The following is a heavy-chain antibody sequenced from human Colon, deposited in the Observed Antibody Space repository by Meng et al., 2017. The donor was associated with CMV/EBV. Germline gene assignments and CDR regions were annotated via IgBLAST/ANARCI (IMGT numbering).Heavy chain of an antibody. CDR1: GYDFTNSW. Sequence: GGSLRLSCKGFGYDFTNSWIAWVRQVPGKGLEWVGIIYPGDSNARYSPSFEGQVTISADKSISTAYLQWNSLKASDTAMYYCARLRITMVRGVMYYYHGMDVWGQGTTVTVSS. CDR2: IYPGDSNA. CDR3: ARLRITMVRGVMYYYHGMDV. V-gene: IGHV5-51*01. J-gene: IGHJ6*02. D-gene: IGHD3-10*01.